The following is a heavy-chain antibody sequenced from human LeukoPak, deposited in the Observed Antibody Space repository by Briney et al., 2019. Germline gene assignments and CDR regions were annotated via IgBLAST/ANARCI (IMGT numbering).Heavy chain of an antibody. D-gene: IGHD6-19*01. Sequence: SETLSLTCTVSGGSIRSSSYYWGWIRQPPGKGLEWIGSIYYSGSTYCNASLKSRGTISVDTSKNQFSLKLNSVTAADTAVYFCARQVVAVAGTGYFDYWGQGTLVTVSS. J-gene: IGHJ4*02. V-gene: IGHV4-39*01. CDR3: ARQVVAVAGTGYFDY. CDR1: GGSIRSSSYY. CDR2: IYYSGST.